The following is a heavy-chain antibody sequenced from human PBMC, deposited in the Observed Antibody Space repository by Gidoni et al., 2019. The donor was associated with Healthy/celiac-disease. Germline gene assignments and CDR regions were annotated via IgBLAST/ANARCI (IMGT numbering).Heavy chain of an antibody. J-gene: IGHJ3*02. Sequence: QITLKESGPTLVKPTQTPTLTCTFSGFSLSTSRVGVGWFLQPPGQALDWLGLIYWDHDKRYRPSLQSRLTITKVTAKNQWVLTMTNRDPVDTATYYCAHSARLDYYDSSGYFSDAFDIWGQGTMVTVSS. CDR3: AHSARLDYYDSSGYFSDAFDI. CDR2: IYWDHDK. CDR1: GFSLSTSRVG. V-gene: IGHV2-5*02. D-gene: IGHD3-22*01.